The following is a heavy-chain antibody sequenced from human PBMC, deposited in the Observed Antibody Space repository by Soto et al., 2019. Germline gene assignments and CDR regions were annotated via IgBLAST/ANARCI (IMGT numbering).Heavy chain of an antibody. D-gene: IGHD3-10*01. Sequence: PGGSLRLSCAASGLDLSVYSVHWVRQAPGKGLEWISYIGGSTSDIYYADSVKGRFTISKDNVRNSLSLQMNSLRAEDTAVYFCASGPGSYYFSRSWGQGAPVTVSS. CDR1: GLDLSVYS. J-gene: IGHJ5*02. CDR2: IGGSTSDI. CDR3: ASGPGSYYFSRS. V-gene: IGHV3-48*01.